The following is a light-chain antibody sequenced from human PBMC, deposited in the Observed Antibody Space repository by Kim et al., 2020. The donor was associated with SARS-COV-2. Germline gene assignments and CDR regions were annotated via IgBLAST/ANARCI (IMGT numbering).Light chain of an antibody. CDR1: QSISIY. J-gene: IGKJ4*01. CDR2: AAS. Sequence: DIQMTQSPSSLSASVGDRVTITCRASQSISIYLNWYQQKPGKAPKLLIYAASNLQSGVPSRFSGSGSGTDFTLTISSLQPEDFATYYCQQTFSNSPLTFGGGTKLEI. V-gene: IGKV1-39*01. CDR3: QQTFSNSPLT.